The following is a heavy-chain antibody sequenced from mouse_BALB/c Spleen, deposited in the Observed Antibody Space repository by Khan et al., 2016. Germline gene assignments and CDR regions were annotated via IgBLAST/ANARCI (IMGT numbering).Heavy chain of an antibody. D-gene: IGHD2-14*01. CDR3: ARYYRYDLYYYAMDY. Sequence: QVQLQQSGAELAKPGASVKMSCKASGYTFTSYWMHWVKQRPGQGLEWIGYINPSTGYTEYNQKFKDKATFTADKSSSTAYMQLSSLTSEDSAVYYCARYYRYDLYYYAMDYWGQGTSVTVSS. CDR1: GYTFTSYW. J-gene: IGHJ4*01. V-gene: IGHV1-7*01. CDR2: INPSTGYT.